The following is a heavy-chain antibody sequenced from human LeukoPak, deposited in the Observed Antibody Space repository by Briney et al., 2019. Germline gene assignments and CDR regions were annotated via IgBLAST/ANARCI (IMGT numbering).Heavy chain of an antibody. V-gene: IGHV1-18*01. CDR2: ISAYNGNT. J-gene: IGHJ1*01. CDR1: GYTFTSYG. Sequence: ASVKVSCKASGYTFTSYGISWVRQAPGQGLEWTGWISAYNGNTNYAQKLQGRVTMTTDTSTSTAYMELRSLRSDDTAVYYCARDIVLMVYANKTAEYFQHWGQGTLVTVSS. CDR3: ARDIVLMVYANKTAEYFQH. D-gene: IGHD2-8*01.